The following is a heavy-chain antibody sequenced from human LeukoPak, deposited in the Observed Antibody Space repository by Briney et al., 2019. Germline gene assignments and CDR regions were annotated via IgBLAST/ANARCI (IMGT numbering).Heavy chain of an antibody. CDR2: TSGSGGST. D-gene: IGHD3-10*01. Sequence: PGGSLRLSCAASGFTFSSYAMSWVRQAPGKGLEWVSATSGSGGSTYYADSVKGRFTISRDNSKNTLYLQMNSLRAEDTAVYYCAKETPGVLLWFGEPDFDYWGQGTLVTVSS. CDR3: AKETPGVLLWFGEPDFDY. J-gene: IGHJ4*02. CDR1: GFTFSSYA. V-gene: IGHV3-23*01.